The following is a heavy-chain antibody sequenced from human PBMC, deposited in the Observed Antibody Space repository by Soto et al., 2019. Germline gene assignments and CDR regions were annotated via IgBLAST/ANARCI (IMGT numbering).Heavy chain of an antibody. D-gene: IGHD3-9*01. Sequence: GGSLRLSCAVSGFIFKNYVMSWVRQAPGKGLEWVSTMTSSGDYTYYTDSVKGRFTVSRDNSKSTLYLQLDRLRVEDTAIYFCAKFDTRKHSHWGQGTLVTVSS. CDR2: MTSSGDYT. CDR1: GFIFKNYV. J-gene: IGHJ4*02. CDR3: AKFDTRKHSH. V-gene: IGHV3-23*01.